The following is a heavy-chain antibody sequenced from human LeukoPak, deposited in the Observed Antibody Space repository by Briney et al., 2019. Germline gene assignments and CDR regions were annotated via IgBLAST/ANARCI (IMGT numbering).Heavy chain of an antibody. CDR2: ISGSGSST. V-gene: IGHV3-23*01. J-gene: IGHJ4*02. D-gene: IGHD4-23*01. CDR1: GFTFSSYS. Sequence: GGSLRLSCAASGFTFSSYSMNWVRQAPGQGLELISTISGSGSSTYYADSVRGRFTISRDNSKNTLYLQMNNLRAEDTAVYYCAKGVSTTVVRLYFDYWGQGTLVTVSS. CDR3: AKGVSTTVVRLYFDY.